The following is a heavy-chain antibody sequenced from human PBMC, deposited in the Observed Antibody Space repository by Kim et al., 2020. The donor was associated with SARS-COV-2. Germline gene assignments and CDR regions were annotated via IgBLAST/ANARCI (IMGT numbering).Heavy chain of an antibody. Sequence: SVKGRFTISRDNSKNTLYLQMNSLTDEDTAVYYCARAHCSGGNCYRPPDYWGQGTLVTVSS. D-gene: IGHD2-15*01. CDR3: ARAHCSGGNCYRPPDY. V-gene: IGHV3-23*01. J-gene: IGHJ4*02.